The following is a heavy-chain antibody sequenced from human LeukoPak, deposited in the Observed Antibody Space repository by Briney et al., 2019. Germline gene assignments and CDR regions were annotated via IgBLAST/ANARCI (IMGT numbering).Heavy chain of an antibody. V-gene: IGHV4-30-2*01. Sequence: PSGTLSLTCAVSGGSISSGGYSWSWIRQPPGKGLEWIGYIYHSGSTYYNPSLKSRVTISVDRSKNQFSLKLSSVTAADTAVYYCARVLVGAIDYWGQGTLVTVSS. CDR2: IYHSGST. D-gene: IGHD1-26*01. J-gene: IGHJ4*02. CDR1: GGSISSGGYS. CDR3: ARVLVGAIDY.